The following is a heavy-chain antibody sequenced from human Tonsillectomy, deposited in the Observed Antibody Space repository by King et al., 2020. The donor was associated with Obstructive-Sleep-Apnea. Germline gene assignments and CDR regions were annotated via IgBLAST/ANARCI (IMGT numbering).Heavy chain of an antibody. CDR3: AVGPLDYNCAMDV. V-gene: IGHV4-34*01. Sequence: HVQLQQWGAGLLKPSETLSLTCAVYGGPFNGYYWSWIRQPPGKGLEWIGEINHSGTTNCNPSLKSRVTISVDTSKNQFSLRLTTVTAADTGVYYCAVGPLDYNCAMDVWGQGTTVTVSS. CDR1: GGPFNGYY. D-gene: IGHD1-26*01. J-gene: IGHJ6*02. CDR2: INHSGTT.